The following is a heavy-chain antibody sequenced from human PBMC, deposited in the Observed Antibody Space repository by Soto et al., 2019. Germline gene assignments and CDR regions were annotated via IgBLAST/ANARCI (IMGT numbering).Heavy chain of an antibody. CDR1: GFTFSSYG. J-gene: IGHJ4*02. D-gene: IGHD1-7*01. Sequence: EVQLLESGGGLVQPGGSLTLSCAASGFTFSSYGMTWVRQAPGKGLEWVSFSSATGSGRYYADSVKGRFTISRDNSKNTLYLQMSSLRADDTAVYYCAKDRRAGGNYGFDSDFWGQGALVIVSS. V-gene: IGHV3-23*01. CDR2: SSATGSGR. CDR3: AKDRRAGGNYGFDSDF.